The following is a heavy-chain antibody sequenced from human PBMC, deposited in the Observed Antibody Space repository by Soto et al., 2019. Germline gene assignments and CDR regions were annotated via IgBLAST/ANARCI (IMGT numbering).Heavy chain of an antibody. V-gene: IGHV3-11*01. CDR3: ARCPETGDRFYDY. CDR1: GLTFSDYC. CDR2: ISSSGTTI. D-gene: IGHD7-27*01. Sequence: QVQLVETGGGLVKPGGSLRLSCAASGLTFSDYCMSWIRQAPGKGLEWVSYISSSGTTIYYPDSVKGRFTISRDNAKNSLYLQMNSLRAEDTAVYYCARCPETGDRFYDYWGQGTLVTVSP. J-gene: IGHJ4*02.